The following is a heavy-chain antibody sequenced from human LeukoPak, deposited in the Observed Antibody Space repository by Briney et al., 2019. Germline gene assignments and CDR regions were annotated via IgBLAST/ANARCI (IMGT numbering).Heavy chain of an antibody. J-gene: IGHJ6*02. V-gene: IGHV3-21*01. CDR2: INSDSSYI. CDR3: ARGPDRSSWLNIGMDV. CDR1: GFTFSSYS. D-gene: IGHD6-13*01. Sequence: PGGSLRLSCAASGFTFSSYSMNWVRQAPGKGLEWVSSINSDSSYIYYADSVKGRFTISRDNAKNSLYLQMNSLRAEDTAVYYCARGPDRSSWLNIGMDVWGQGTTGTLSS.